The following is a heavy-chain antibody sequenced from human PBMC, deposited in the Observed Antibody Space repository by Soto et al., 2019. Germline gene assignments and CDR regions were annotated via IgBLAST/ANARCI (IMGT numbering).Heavy chain of an antibody. D-gene: IGHD2-21*01. Sequence: PGGSLRLSCAASGFTFSSYAMSWVRQAPGKGLEWVSAISWNSATIDYADSVKGRFTISRDNVKRSLYLQMNSLRPEDSALYYCVKSYVSRLPIFHSYGLYVWGPGTKVTVS. CDR2: ISWNSATI. CDR1: GFTFSSYA. CDR3: VKSYVSRLPIFHSYGLYV. J-gene: IGHJ6*02. V-gene: IGHV3-9*01.